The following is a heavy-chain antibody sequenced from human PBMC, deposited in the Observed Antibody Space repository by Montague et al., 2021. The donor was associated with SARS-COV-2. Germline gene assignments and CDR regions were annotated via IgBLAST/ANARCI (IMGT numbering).Heavy chain of an antibody. CDR1: KFTFNTYA. J-gene: IGHJ3*02. CDR2: IGSGGDT. CDR3: ASYGVKSPGAFDI. D-gene: IGHD4-17*01. V-gene: IGHV3-23*01. Sequence: SLRLSCAASKFTFNTYAMTWVRQAPGKGLEWVSCIGSGGDTFFADSVQGRFTISRDFSTNTVFLQMNRLRADDTAMYFCASYGVKSPGAFDIWGQGTTVTVSS.